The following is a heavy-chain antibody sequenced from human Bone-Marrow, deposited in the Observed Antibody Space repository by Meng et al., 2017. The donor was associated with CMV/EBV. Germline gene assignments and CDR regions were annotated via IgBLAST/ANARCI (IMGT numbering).Heavy chain of an antibody. CDR3: ARGGVAGDY. CDR1: GFTFSSYA. CDR2: ISDDGSNK. V-gene: IGHV3-30-3*01. D-gene: IGHD2-15*01. Sequence: GGSLRLSCAASGFTFSSYAMHWVRQAPGTGLEWVAVISDDGSNKYYADTVKGRFTISRDNSKNTLYLQMNSLRAEDTAVYYCARGGVAGDYWGQGTLVTVSS. J-gene: IGHJ4*02.